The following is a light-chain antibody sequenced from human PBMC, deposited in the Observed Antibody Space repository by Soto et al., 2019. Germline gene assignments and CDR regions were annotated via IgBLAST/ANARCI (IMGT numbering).Light chain of an antibody. V-gene: IGLV2-14*01. J-gene: IGLJ2*01. CDR1: SSDVGGYNY. Sequence: QSALTQPASVSGSPGQSITISCTGTSSDVGGYNYVSWYQQHPGKAPKLMIYEVSNRPSGVSNRFSGSKSGNTASLTISGLQAEDEADYYCCSYTSSSTLVVFGGRTKLTVL. CDR3: CSYTSSSTLVV. CDR2: EVS.